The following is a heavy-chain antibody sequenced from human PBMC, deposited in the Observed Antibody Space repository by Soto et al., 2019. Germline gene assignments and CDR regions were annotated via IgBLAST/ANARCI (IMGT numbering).Heavy chain of an antibody. CDR3: AKGGSGYYCLFDY. V-gene: IGHV3-23*01. Sequence: GGSLRLSCAASGFTFSSYAMSWVRQAPGKGLEWVSAISGSGGSTYYADSVKGRFTISRDSSKNTLYLQMNSLRAEDTAVYYCAKGGSGYYCLFDYWGQGTLVTVSS. J-gene: IGHJ4*02. D-gene: IGHD3-22*01. CDR2: ISGSGGST. CDR1: GFTFSSYA.